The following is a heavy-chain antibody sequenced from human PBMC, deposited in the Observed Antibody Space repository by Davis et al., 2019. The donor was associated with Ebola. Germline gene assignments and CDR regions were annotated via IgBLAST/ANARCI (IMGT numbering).Heavy chain of an antibody. J-gene: IGHJ4*02. Sequence: AASVKVSCKASGYTFTGYYMHWVRQAPGQGLEWMGWINPNSGGTNYAQKFQGWVTMTRDTSISTAYMELSRLRSVDTAVYYCARGKQWLVLDYWGQGTLVTVSS. CDR3: ARGKQWLVLDY. CDR1: GYTFTGYY. D-gene: IGHD6-19*01. CDR2: INPNSGGT. V-gene: IGHV1-2*04.